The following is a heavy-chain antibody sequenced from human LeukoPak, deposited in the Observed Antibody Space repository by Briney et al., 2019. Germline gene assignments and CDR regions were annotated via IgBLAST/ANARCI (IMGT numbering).Heavy chain of an antibody. V-gene: IGHV4-31*03. J-gene: IGHJ4*02. CDR2: VYFSGST. CDR3: ARGSIVGATVDC. D-gene: IGHD1-26*01. CDR1: GGSVSSGDYY. Sequence: SQTLSLTCTVSGGSVSSGDYYWSWIRQHPGKGLEWIGYVYFSGSTYQNPSLKSRLTMSVDTSKNQFSLKLISVTAADTAVYYCARGSIVGATVDCWGQGTLVTVSS.